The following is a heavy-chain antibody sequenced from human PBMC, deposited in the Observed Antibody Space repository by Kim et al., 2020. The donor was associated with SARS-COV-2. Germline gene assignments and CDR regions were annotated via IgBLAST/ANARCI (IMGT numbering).Heavy chain of an antibody. CDR2: INSDGSSK. V-gene: IGHV3-74*01. CDR3: TGRKANAFDI. CDR1: GFTFSSYW. Sequence: GGSLRLSCAASGFTFSSYWMHWVRQAPGKGLVWVSRINSDGSSKSSAYSMIGRPITTRDNDNTTQYLQKNSPTAEATAVYYCTGRKANAFDIWGHGSMVT. J-gene: IGHJ3*02.